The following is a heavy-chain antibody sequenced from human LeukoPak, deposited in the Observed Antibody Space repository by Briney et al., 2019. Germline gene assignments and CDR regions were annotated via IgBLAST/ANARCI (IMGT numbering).Heavy chain of an antibody. Sequence: GGSLRLSCAASGFTFSGHSMNWVRQTPGKGLEWVSSISTSSSYIYYADSVKGRFTISRDNAKNSLYLQMNSLRAEDTAVYYCARDQVTTYRTRFDYWGQGTLVTVSS. CDR2: ISTSSSYI. CDR3: ARDQVTTYRTRFDY. D-gene: IGHD4-17*01. J-gene: IGHJ4*02. CDR1: GFTFSGHS. V-gene: IGHV3-21*01.